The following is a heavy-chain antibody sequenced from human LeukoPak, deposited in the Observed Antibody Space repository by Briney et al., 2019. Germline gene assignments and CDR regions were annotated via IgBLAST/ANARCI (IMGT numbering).Heavy chain of an antibody. CDR3: ARLSSVDAFDI. V-gene: IGHV4-39*01. J-gene: IGHJ3*02. Sequence: SETLSLTCSVCVRSINSSSYYGRSIRQPPGKGLEWIGSIYSSGSTYYNPSLKSRVTISVDTSKNQFSLKLSSVTAADTAVYYCARLSSVDAFDIWGQGTMVTVSS. D-gene: IGHD4-11*01. CDR2: IYSSGST. CDR1: VRSINSSSYY.